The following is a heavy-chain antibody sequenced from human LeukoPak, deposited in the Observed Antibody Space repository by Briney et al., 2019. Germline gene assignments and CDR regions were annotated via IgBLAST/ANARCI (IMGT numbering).Heavy chain of an antibody. J-gene: IGHJ4*02. CDR2: IIPMLGIA. Sequence: ASVKVSCKAYGGTFSSYAISWVRQAPGQGLEWMVRIIPMLGIANYAQKFQGRVTITADKSTSTAYMELSSLRSEDTAVYYCARVNGKSGSTIYYFDYWGQGTLVTVSS. D-gene: IGHD2-2*01. CDR1: GGTFSSYA. V-gene: IGHV1-69*04. CDR3: ARVNGKSGSTIYYFDY.